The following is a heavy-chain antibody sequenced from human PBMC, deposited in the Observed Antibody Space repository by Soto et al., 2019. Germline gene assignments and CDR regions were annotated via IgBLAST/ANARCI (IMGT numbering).Heavy chain of an antibody. V-gene: IGHV4-61*01. J-gene: IGHJ6*02. CDR3: ARDVPTIVYGMDV. D-gene: IGHD3-16*02. CDR1: GGSVSSGSYY. CDR2: IYYSGST. Sequence: QVQLQESGPGLVKPSETLSLTCTVSGGSVSSGSYYWSWIRQPPGKGLEWIGYIYYSGSTNYNPSLKRRVTISVDTSKNQFSLKLSSVTAADTAVYYCARDVPTIVYGMDVWGQGTTVTVSS.